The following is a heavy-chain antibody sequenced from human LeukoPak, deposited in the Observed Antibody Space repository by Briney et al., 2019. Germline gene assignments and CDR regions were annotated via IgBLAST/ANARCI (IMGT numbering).Heavy chain of an antibody. CDR3: ARHYGP. Sequence: SETLSLTCIVSGGSISTSAYYWGWIRQPPGEGLQWIGSGNTYYNSSLKSRVTISVDTSTSQFSLRLSSVTAADTAVYYCARHYGPWGQGTLVTVSS. D-gene: IGHD3-10*01. CDR1: GGSISTSAYY. V-gene: IGHV4-39*01. J-gene: IGHJ4*02. CDR2: GNT.